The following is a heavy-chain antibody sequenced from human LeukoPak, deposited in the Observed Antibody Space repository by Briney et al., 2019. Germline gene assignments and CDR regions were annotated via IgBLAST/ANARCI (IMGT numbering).Heavy chain of an antibody. J-gene: IGHJ4*02. Sequence: GGSLRLSCAASGFTFSSYSMNWVRQAPGKGLEWVSAISGSGGSTYYADSVKGRFTISRDNSKNTLYLQMNSLRAEDTAVYYCAKTFGRGSYFRYYFDYWGQGTLVTVSS. D-gene: IGHD1-26*01. CDR1: GFTFSSYS. CDR3: AKTFGRGSYFRYYFDY. V-gene: IGHV3-23*01. CDR2: ISGSGGST.